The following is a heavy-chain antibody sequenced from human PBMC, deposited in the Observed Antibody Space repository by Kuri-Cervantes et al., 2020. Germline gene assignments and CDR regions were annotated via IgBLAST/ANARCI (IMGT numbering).Heavy chain of an antibody. Sequence: GGSLRLSCAASGFTFSSYGTHWVRQAPGKGLEWVAVIWFDGSTKYYADSVKGRFTISRDNSKNTLFLQMNSLRAEDTAVYYCAGDNSGFYYNWFDPWGRGTLVTVSS. CDR3: AGDNSGFYYNWFDP. CDR1: GFTFSSYG. V-gene: IGHV3-33*08. D-gene: IGHD5-12*01. CDR2: IWFDGSTK. J-gene: IGHJ5*02.